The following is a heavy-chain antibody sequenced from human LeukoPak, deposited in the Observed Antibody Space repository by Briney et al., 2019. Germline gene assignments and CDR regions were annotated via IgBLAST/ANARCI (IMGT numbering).Heavy chain of an antibody. V-gene: IGHV4-59*01. CDR1: GGSISSYY. D-gene: IGHD3-10*01. J-gene: IGHJ3*02. Sequence: SETLSLTCTVSGGSISSYYWSWIRQPPGKGLEWIGYIYYSGSTNYNPSLKSRVTISVDTSKNQFSLKLSSVTAADTAVYYCARDHYYGFSGRAFDIWGQGTMVTVSS. CDR2: IYYSGST. CDR3: ARDHYYGFSGRAFDI.